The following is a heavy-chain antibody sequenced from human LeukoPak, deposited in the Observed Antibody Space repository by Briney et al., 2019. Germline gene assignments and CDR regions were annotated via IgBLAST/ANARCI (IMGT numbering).Heavy chain of an antibody. CDR2: INTNTGNP. V-gene: IGHV7-4-1*02. J-gene: IGHJ5*02. CDR3: ARANLWFGELGWIDP. CDR1: GYTFTTYA. Sequence: ASVKVSCKASGYTFTTYAMNWVRQAPGQGLEWMGWINTNTGNPTYAQGFTGRFVFSLDTSVSTAYLQISSLKADDTAVYYCARANLWFGELGWIDPWGQGTLVTVSS. D-gene: IGHD3-10*01.